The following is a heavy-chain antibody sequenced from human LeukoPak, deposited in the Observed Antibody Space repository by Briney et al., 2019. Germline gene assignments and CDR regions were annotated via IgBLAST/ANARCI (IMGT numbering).Heavy chain of an antibody. J-gene: IGHJ4*02. V-gene: IGHV1-8*01. CDR3: ARAALGGLWLWFGETRSPRAETRFDY. CDR1: GYTFTSYD. CDR2: MNPNSGNT. D-gene: IGHD3-10*01. Sequence: ASVKVSCKASGYTFTSYDINWVRQATGQGLEWMGWMNPNSGNTGYAQKFQGRVTMTRDTSTSTVYMELSSLRSEDTAVYYCARAALGGLWLWFGETRSPRAETRFDYWGQGTLVIVSS.